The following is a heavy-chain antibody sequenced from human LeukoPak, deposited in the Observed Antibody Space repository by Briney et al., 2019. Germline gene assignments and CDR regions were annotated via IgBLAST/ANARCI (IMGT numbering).Heavy chain of an antibody. CDR1: GFSLSSYG. CDR3: ARDCGSGLDY. J-gene: IGHJ4*02. Sequence: PGGSRRLACAPSGFSLSSYGIHWVRQAPGKGMEWVAFIWYDGSHKMYGDSGKGRFTISRDNSKNTLYLQMNSLRAEATAVYYCARDCGSGLDYWGQGTLVTVSA. CDR2: IWYDGSHK. D-gene: IGHD6-19*01. V-gene: IGHV3-30*02.